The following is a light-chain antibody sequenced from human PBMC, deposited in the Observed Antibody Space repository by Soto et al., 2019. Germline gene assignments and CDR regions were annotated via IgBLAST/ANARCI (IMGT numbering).Light chain of an antibody. CDR1: QTIGTS. Sequence: DIQMTQYPSSLSASVGDRVTITCRASQTIGTSLNWYQRKPGKAPNLLIYAASNLHSGVPSRFSCRWSGTDFTLAISSLQPEDSATYYCQQSYTTPLFTFGPGTKVDI. V-gene: IGKV1-39*01. J-gene: IGKJ3*01. CDR2: AAS. CDR3: QQSYTTPLFT.